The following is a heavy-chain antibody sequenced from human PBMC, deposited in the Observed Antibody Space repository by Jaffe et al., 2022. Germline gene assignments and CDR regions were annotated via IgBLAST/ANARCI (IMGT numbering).Heavy chain of an antibody. CDR1: GYSISSGYY. CDR3: ARDALFMSGGNS. D-gene: IGHD1-26*01. Sequence: QVQLQESGPGLVKPSETLSLTCTVSGYSISSGYYWGWIRQPPGKGLEWIGSIYHTGNTYYNPSLKSRVTISVDTSKNHFSLKLSSVTAADTAVYYCARDALFMSGGNSWGQGTLVTVSS. CDR2: IYHTGNT. J-gene: IGHJ4*02. V-gene: IGHV4-38-2*02.